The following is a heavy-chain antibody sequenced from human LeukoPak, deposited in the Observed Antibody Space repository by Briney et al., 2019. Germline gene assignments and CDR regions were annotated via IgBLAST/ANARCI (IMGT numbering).Heavy chain of an antibody. Sequence: SQTLSLTCTVSGGSISSGDSYWRWIRQPPGKGLEWIGYIYYSGSTYYNPSLKSRVTISVDTSKNQFSLKLSSVTAAGTALYYCARDQGYYDSSGYVDDYWGQGTLVTVSS. CDR1: GGSISSGDSY. D-gene: IGHD3-22*01. J-gene: IGHJ4*02. CDR3: ARDQGYYDSSGYVDDY. CDR2: IYYSGST. V-gene: IGHV4-30-4*01.